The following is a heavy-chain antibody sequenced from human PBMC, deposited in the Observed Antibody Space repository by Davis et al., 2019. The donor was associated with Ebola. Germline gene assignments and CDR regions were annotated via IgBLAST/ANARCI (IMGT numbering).Heavy chain of an antibody. CDR1: GFTFSDYY. V-gene: IGHV3-11*04. CDR3: ARGPPRHSWFDY. Sequence: PGGSLRLSCAASGFTFSDYYMSWIRQAPGKGLEWVSYISSSGSTIYYADSVKDRFTISRDNAKNLVYLEMNSLRVEDTAVYYCARGPPRHSWFDYWGQGALVTVSS. CDR2: ISSSGSTI. J-gene: IGHJ5*01.